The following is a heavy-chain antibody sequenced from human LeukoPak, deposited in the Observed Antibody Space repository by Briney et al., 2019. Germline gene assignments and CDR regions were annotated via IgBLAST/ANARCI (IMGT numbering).Heavy chain of an antibody. CDR2: INHSGST. CDR1: GGSFSGYY. D-gene: IGHD2-15*01. V-gene: IGHV4-34*01. Sequence: SETLSLTCAVYGGSFSGYYWSWIRQPPGKGLEWIGEINHSGSTNYNPSLKSRITISVDTSKNQFSLKLSSVTAADTAVYYCARGRIFDYWGQETLVTVSS. J-gene: IGHJ4*02. CDR3: ARGRIFDY.